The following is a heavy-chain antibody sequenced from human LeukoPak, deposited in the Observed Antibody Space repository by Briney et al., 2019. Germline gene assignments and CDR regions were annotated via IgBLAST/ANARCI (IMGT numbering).Heavy chain of an antibody. Sequence: GRSLRLSCAASGFTFSSYAMHWVRQAPGKGLEWVAVILYDGSNKYYADSVKGRFTISRDNSKNTLYLQMNSLRAEDTAVYYCARSMVRGVIGSHFDYWGQGTLVTVSS. J-gene: IGHJ4*02. CDR3: ARSMVRGVIGSHFDY. V-gene: IGHV3-30-3*01. CDR1: GFTFSSYA. D-gene: IGHD3-10*01. CDR2: ILYDGSNK.